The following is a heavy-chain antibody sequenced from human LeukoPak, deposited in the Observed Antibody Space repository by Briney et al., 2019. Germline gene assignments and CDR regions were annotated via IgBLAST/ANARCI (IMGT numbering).Heavy chain of an antibody. Sequence: PGGSLRLSCAASGFTFSNYAMSWVRQAPGKGLEWVSSISGRDTSTYYADSVKGRFTMSRDNSKSTLYLQIHSLRADDTAFYYCAKRPTFYKTFDYWGQRTLVTVS. CDR3: AKRPTFYKTFDY. D-gene: IGHD3-16*01. V-gene: IGHV3-23*01. CDR2: ISGRDTST. J-gene: IGHJ4*02. CDR1: GFTFSNYA.